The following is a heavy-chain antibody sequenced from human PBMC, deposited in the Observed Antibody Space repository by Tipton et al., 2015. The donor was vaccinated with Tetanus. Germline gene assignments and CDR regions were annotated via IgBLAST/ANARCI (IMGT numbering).Heavy chain of an antibody. Sequence: SLRLSCEASGFRFSSYGMHWVRQAPGKGLEWVAVIWYDGSKKYYADSVKGRFTISRDTSKNTLFLQMNSLKGEDTAVYYCAKDRASGMLRVNYFDYWGLGTLVTVSS. J-gene: IGHJ4*02. CDR3: AKDRASGMLRVNYFDY. CDR2: IWYDGSKK. D-gene: IGHD3-10*01. V-gene: IGHV3-33*06. CDR1: GFRFSSYG.